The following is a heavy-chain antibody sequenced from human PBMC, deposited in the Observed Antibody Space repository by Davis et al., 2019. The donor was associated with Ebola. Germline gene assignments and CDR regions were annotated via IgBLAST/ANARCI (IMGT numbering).Heavy chain of an antibody. D-gene: IGHD2-21*02. J-gene: IGHJ2*01. CDR3: ARHFCGGDCYSGPSPWYFDL. Sequence: PGGSLRLSCAASGFTFSSYDMHWVRQATGKGLEWVSAIGTAGDTYYPGSVKGRFTISRENAKNSLYLQMNSLRAGDTAVYYCARHFCGGDCYSGPSPWYFDLWGRGTLVTVSS. CDR1: GFTFSSYD. CDR2: IGTAGDT. V-gene: IGHV3-13*01.